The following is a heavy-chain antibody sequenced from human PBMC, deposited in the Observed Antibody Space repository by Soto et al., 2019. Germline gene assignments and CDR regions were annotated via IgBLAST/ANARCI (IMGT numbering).Heavy chain of an antibody. Sequence: QVQLVESGGGVVQPGRSLRLSCAASGFPFSSYGMHWVREAPGKGLEWVAVISYDGSNKYYADSVKGRFTISRDNSASTLDLQMNSLRPEDRAVYYCVGGPYYFDARGQGTLVTVSP. CDR3: VGGPYYFDA. D-gene: IGHD3-10*01. CDR2: ISYDGSNK. CDR1: GFPFSSYG. V-gene: IGHV3-30*03. J-gene: IGHJ4*02.